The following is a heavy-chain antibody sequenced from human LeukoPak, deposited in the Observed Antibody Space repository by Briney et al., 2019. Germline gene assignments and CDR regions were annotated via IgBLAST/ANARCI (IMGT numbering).Heavy chain of an antibody. V-gene: IGHV4-59*08. Sequence: SETLSLTCTVSGGSISSYYWSWIRQPPGKGLEWIGYIYYSGSTNYNPSLKSRVTISVDTSKNQFSLKLSSVTAADTAVYYCARRVRDGYNSFFDYWGQGTLVTVSS. D-gene: IGHD5-24*01. CDR2: IYYSGST. CDR3: ARRVRDGYNSFFDY. J-gene: IGHJ4*02. CDR1: GGSISSYY.